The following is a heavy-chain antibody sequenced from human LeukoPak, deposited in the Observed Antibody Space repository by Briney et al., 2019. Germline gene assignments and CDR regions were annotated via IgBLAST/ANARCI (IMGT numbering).Heavy chain of an antibody. Sequence: SETLSLTCTVSGASISSYYWSWIRQPPGKGLEWIGYIYCSGSTNFNPSLKSRVTISLDTSKNRFSLKLSSVTAADTAVYYCARGGVYFDYWGQGTLVTVSS. J-gene: IGHJ4*02. CDR1: GASISSYY. CDR3: ARGGVYFDY. V-gene: IGHV4-59*01. CDR2: IYCSGST.